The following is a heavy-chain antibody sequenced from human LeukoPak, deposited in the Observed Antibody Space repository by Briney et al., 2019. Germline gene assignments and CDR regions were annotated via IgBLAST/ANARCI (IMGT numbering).Heavy chain of an antibody. CDR2: ISYDGSNK. CDR3: AKALRGSSTSCYLLD. V-gene: IGHV3-30-3*01. D-gene: IGHD2-2*01. Sequence: QSGGSLRLSCAASGFTFSSYAMHWVRQAPGKGLEWVAVISYDGSNKYYADSVKGRLTISRDNSKNTLYLQMNSLRAEDTAAYYCAKALRGSSTSCYLLDWGQGTLVTVSS. J-gene: IGHJ4*02. CDR1: GFTFSSYA.